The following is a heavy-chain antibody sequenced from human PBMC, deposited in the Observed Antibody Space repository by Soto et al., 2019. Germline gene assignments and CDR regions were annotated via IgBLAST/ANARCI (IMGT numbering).Heavy chain of an antibody. V-gene: IGHV3-30-3*01. J-gene: IGHJ3*01. CDR1: GFTFSHYA. Sequence: QVQMVESGGGVVQPGRSLRLSCAASGFTFSHYAMHWVRQARGKGLEWVAFISYDGTNTYYADSLKGRFTISNDNSNNTVYREMNILSGGSTVVCYCANHALVTAFAVGGQCTTVTVSA. CDR3: ANHALVTAFAV. CDR2: ISYDGTNT.